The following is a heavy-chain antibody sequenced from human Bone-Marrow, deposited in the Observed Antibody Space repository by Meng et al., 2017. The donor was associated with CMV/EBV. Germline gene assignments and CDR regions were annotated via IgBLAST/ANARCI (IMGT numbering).Heavy chain of an antibody. CDR2: ISSSSSYI. V-gene: IGHV3-21*01. CDR1: GFTFSSYS. Sequence: GESLKISCAASGFTFSSYSMNWVRQAPGKGLEWVSSISSSSSYIYYADSVKGRFTISRDNAKNSLYLQMNSLRAEDTAVYYCARDAYEQWTYTLYGMDVWGQGTTVTVYS. CDR3: ARDAYEQWTYTLYGMDV. J-gene: IGHJ6*02. D-gene: IGHD6-19*01.